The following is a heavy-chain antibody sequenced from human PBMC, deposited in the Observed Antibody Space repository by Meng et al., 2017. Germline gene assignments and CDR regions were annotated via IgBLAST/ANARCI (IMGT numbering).Heavy chain of an antibody. CDR3: ARGSYSFDS. CDR1: GDSVSSNSAA. Sequence: QLQLQQAGPGREKPLQTLSPTVAIPGDSVSSNSAAWKWIRQSPSRGLEWLGRAYYRSKWYHDYAESVKSRISIDPDTSKNQFSLQLRSVTPEDSAVYYCARGSYSFDSWGQRTLVTVSS. J-gene: IGHJ4*02. CDR2: AYYRSKWYH. V-gene: IGHV6-1*01. D-gene: IGHD1-26*01.